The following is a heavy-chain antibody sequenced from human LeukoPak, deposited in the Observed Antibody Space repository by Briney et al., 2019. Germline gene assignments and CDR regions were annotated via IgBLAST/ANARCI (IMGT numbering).Heavy chain of an antibody. J-gene: IGHJ6*03. CDR2: IYTSGST. CDR3: ARSPNYYYYYMDV. CDR1: GGSISSYY. V-gene: IGHV4-4*09. Sequence: SETLSLTCTVSGGSISSYYWSWIRQPPGKGLEWIGYIYTSGSTNYNPSLKSRVTISVDTSKNQLSLKLSSVTAADTAVYYCARSPNYYYYYMDVWGKGTTVTVSS.